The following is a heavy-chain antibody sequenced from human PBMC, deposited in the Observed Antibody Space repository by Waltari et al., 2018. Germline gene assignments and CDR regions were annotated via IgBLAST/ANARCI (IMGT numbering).Heavy chain of an antibody. CDR3: ARDLPAADIDY. CDR1: GFTFGNSA. D-gene: IGHD2-2*01. V-gene: IGHV3-48*03. CDR2: ISSSGGTM. J-gene: IGHJ4*02. Sequence: EVQLVEPGGGLVRPGGSLRLSCAALGFTFGNSAIQWVRQAPGKGLGWVSYISSSGGTMFYAESVRGRFTISRDNAKNSLYLQMNTMRAEDTAVYYCARDLPAADIDYWGQGTLVTVSS.